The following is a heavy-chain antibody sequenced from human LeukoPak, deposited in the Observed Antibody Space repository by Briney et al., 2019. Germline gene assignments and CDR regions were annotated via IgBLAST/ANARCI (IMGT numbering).Heavy chain of an antibody. D-gene: IGHD1-1*01. Sequence: GGSLGLSCAASGFTVSSSYMSWVRQAPGKGLEWVSVIYSGGSTYYADSVKGRFTISRDNSKNTLYLQMNSLRAEDTAVYYCARAWIRHYMDVWGKGTTVTVSS. CDR2: IYSGGST. CDR3: ARAWIRHYMDV. V-gene: IGHV3-66*02. CDR1: GFTVSSSY. J-gene: IGHJ6*03.